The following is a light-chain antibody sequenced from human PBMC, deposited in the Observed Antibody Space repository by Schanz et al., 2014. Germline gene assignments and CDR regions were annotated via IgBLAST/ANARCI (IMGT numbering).Light chain of an antibody. CDR1: SGDVGSYNR. Sequence: QSALTQPPSVSGSPGQSVTISCTGTSGDVGSYNRVSWYQQPPGTAPKLMIYEVNNRPSGVPDRFSGSKSGSTASLTISGLQAEDEADYYCSSYTGSSTFVVFGGGTKLTVL. V-gene: IGLV2-18*02. CDR3: SSYTGSSTFVV. J-gene: IGLJ2*01. CDR2: EVN.